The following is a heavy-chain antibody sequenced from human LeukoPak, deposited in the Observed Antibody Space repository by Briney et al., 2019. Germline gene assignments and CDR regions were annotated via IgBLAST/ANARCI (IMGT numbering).Heavy chain of an antibody. CDR3: ARSFNYYYYYMDV. V-gene: IGHV4-59*01. CDR1: GGSISNYY. D-gene: IGHD2/OR15-2a*01. Sequence: PSETLSLTCTVSGGSISNYYWNWIRQPPGKGLEWIGYIYYSGSTNYNPSLKSRVTMSVDTSKNQFSLKLSSVTAADTAVYYCARSFNYYYYYMDVWGKGTTVTVSS. J-gene: IGHJ6*03. CDR2: IYYSGST.